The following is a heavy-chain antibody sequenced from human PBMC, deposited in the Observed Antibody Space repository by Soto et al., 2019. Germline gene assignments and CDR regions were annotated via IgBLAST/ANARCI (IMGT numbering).Heavy chain of an antibody. CDR2: ISYDGSNK. V-gene: IGHV3-30-3*01. Sequence: GGSLRLSCAASGFTFSSYAMHWVRQAPGKGLEWVAVISYDGSNKYYADSVKGRFTISRDNSKNTLYLQMNSLRAEDTAVYYCARVHYDFWSGYYTRGYYYYGMDVWGQGTTVTVSS. J-gene: IGHJ6*02. CDR3: ARVHYDFWSGYYTRGYYYYGMDV. CDR1: GFTFSSYA. D-gene: IGHD3-3*01.